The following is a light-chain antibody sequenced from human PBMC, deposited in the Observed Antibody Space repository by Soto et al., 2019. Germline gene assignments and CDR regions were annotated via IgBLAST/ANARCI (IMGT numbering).Light chain of an antibody. V-gene: IGKV3-20*01. J-gene: IGKJ2*01. CDR3: QQYGSSPGT. CDR1: QSVSSNY. Sequence: ETVLTQSPGTLSLSPGERATLSCRASQSVSSNYLAWYQQKPGQAPRLLIYGASSRATGIPDRFSGSGSGTYFPITSSRQAPEDAAVYYWQQYGSSPGTFGQGTKLEIK. CDR2: GAS.